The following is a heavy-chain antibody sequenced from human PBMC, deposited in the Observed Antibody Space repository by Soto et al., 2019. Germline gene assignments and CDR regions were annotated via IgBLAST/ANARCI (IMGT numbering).Heavy chain of an antibody. CDR3: ARGRLSDIVLVPAAMPRRYGMGV. CDR2: MNPNSGNT. J-gene: IGHJ6*02. D-gene: IGHD2-2*01. Sequence: QVQLVQSGAEVKKPGASVKVSCKASGYTFTSYDINWVRQATGQGLEWMGWMNPNSGNTGYAQKFQGRVTMTRNTSISTAYMELSSLRSEDTAVYYCARGRLSDIVLVPAAMPRRYGMGVWGQGTTVTGSS. CDR1: GYTFTSYD. V-gene: IGHV1-8*01.